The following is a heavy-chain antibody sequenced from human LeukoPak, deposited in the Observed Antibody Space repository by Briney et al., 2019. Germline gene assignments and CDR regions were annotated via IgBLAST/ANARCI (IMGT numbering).Heavy chain of an antibody. Sequence: GGSLRLSCAASGFIFSSYGMQWVRQAPGKGLEWVAFIRFDGSNQYYADSVKGRFTISRDNSKNTLYLQMSSLRAEDTAVYYCAKDRETTTSSYYMDVWGKGTTVTVSS. CDR2: IRFDGSNQ. CDR3: AKDRETTTSSYYMDV. D-gene: IGHD2-2*01. CDR1: GFIFSSYG. V-gene: IGHV3-30*02. J-gene: IGHJ6*03.